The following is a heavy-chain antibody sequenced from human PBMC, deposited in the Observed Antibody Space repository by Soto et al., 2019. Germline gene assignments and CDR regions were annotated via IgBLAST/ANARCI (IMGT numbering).Heavy chain of an antibody. CDR3: ARSQGDYAGY. Sequence: QVQLVQSGAEVKKPGAPVKVSCKASGYTFTSYGITWVRQAPGQGLEWMGWISAYNGNTNYAEKLQGRVNMTTDASTSTAYMELRSPASEDTAGYYSARSQGDYAGYWGKGPLVIVSS. D-gene: IGHD4-17*01. V-gene: IGHV1-18*01. CDR1: GYTFTSYG. J-gene: IGHJ4*02. CDR2: ISAYNGNT.